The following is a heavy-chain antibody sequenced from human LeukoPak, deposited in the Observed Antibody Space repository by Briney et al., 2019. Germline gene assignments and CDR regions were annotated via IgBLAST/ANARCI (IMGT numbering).Heavy chain of an antibody. CDR1: GYTFTGYY. V-gene: IGHV1-2*02. D-gene: IGHD3-22*01. CDR2: INPNSGGT. CDR3: ARDSYYYDSSGYSPRPDY. Sequence: VASVKVSCKASGYTFTGYYMHWVRQAPGQGLEWMGWINPNSGGTNYAQKFQGRVTMTRDTSISTAYMELSRLRSDDTAVYYCARDSYYYDSSGYSPRPDYWGQGTLVTVSS. J-gene: IGHJ4*02.